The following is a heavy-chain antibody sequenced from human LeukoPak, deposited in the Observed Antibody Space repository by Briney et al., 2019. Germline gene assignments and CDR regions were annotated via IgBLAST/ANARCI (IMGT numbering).Heavy chain of an antibody. CDR2: IIPIFGTA. Sequence: ASVKVSCKASGCTFSSYAISWVRQAPGQGLEWMGGIIPIFGTANYAQKFQGRVTITADKSTSTAYMELSSLRSEDTAVYYCARGPSSSWQSVYLDYWGQGTLVTVSS. V-gene: IGHV1-69*06. J-gene: IGHJ4*02. CDR1: GCTFSSYA. D-gene: IGHD6-13*01. CDR3: ARGPSSSWQSVYLDY.